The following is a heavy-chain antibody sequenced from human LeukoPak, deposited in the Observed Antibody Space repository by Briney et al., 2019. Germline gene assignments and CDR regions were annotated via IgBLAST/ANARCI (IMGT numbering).Heavy chain of an antibody. Sequence: SETLSLTCTVSGGSISSYYWSWIRQPPGRGLEWIGYIYTSGSTNYNPSLKSRVTISVDTSKNQFSLKLSSVTAADTAVYYCARYTMGYAGAFDIWGQGTMLTVSS. CDR1: GGSISSYY. J-gene: IGHJ3*02. CDR2: IYTSGST. V-gene: IGHV4-4*09. D-gene: IGHD3-10*01. CDR3: ARYTMGYAGAFDI.